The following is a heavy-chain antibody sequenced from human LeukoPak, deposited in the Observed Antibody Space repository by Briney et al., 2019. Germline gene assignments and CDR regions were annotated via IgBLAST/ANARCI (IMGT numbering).Heavy chain of an antibody. CDR3: AKVPDY. V-gene: IGHV3-9*01. CDR1: GFTFHDYA. J-gene: IGHJ4*02. CDR2: ISWNGGVV. Sequence: GMSLRLSCAASGFTFHDYAIHWVRQAPGKGLEWVSGISWNGGVVTYADSVKGRFTISRDNAKNSLYLQMNSLRAEDTALYYCAKVPDYWGQGTLVTVSS.